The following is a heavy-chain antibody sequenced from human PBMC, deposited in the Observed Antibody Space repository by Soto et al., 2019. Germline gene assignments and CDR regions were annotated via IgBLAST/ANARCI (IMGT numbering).Heavy chain of an antibody. D-gene: IGHD3-10*01. CDR1: GYTFTSYA. Sequence: QVQLVQSGAEVKKPGASVKVSCKASGYTFTSYAMHWVRQAPGQRLEWMGWINAGNGNTKYSQKFQGRVTITRDTSASTAYMELSSLRSEDTAVYYCARGSGLTYFDYWGQGPWSPSPQ. CDR2: INAGNGNT. CDR3: ARGSGLTYFDY. J-gene: IGHJ4*02. V-gene: IGHV1-3*01.